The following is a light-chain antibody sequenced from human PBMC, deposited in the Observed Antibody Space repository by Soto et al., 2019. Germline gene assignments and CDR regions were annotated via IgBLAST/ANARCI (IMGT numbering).Light chain of an antibody. CDR2: GTS. J-gene: IGKJ2*01. Sequence: EIVLTPSPATLSLSPGETATLSCRASQSVGSYFAWYQQKPGQAPRLLIYGTSNRATGIPGRFSGSGSGTDFTLTISSLEPEECGVYYCQHRGKWPRTFGQGTKLEIK. V-gene: IGKV3-11*01. CDR1: QSVGSY. CDR3: QHRGKWPRT.